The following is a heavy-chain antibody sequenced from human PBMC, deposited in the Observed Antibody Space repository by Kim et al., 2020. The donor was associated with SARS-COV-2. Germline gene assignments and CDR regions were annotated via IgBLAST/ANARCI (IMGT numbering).Heavy chain of an antibody. CDR3: ARFDSGYCSGGSCYFSDY. V-gene: IGHV4-39*07. Sequence: SETLSLTCTVSGGSISSSSYYWGWIRQPPGKGLEWIGSIYYSGSTYYNPSLKSRVTISVDTSKNQFSLKLSSVTAADTAVYYCARFDSGYCSGGSCYFSDYWGQGTLVTVSS. J-gene: IGHJ4*02. CDR2: IYYSGST. D-gene: IGHD2-15*01. CDR1: GGSISSSSYY.